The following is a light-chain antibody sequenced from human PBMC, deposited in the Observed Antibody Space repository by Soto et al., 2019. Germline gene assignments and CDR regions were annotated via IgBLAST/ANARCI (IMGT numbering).Light chain of an antibody. CDR3: QQSDSTLWT. CDR2: AAS. Sequence: DIPMTQSPSSLSASVGDRVTITCRASQSISSYLNWYQQKPGKAPKLLIYAASSLQSGVPSRFSGSGSGKDFTLTISSLQPEDFATYYCQQSDSTLWTFGQGTKVDIK. J-gene: IGKJ1*01. CDR1: QSISSY. V-gene: IGKV1-39*01.